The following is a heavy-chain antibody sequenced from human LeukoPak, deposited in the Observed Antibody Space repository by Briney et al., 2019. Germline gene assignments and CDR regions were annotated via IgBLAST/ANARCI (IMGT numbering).Heavy chain of an antibody. J-gene: IGHJ5*02. Sequence: PSETLSLTCAVYGGSFSGYYWSWIRQPPGKGLEWIGEVNHSGSTNYNPSLKSRVTISVDTSKNQFSLKLSSVTAADTAVYYCARGRGIAAASTWGQGTLVTVSS. V-gene: IGHV4-34*01. CDR1: GGSFSGYY. D-gene: IGHD6-13*01. CDR2: VNHSGST. CDR3: ARGRGIAAAST.